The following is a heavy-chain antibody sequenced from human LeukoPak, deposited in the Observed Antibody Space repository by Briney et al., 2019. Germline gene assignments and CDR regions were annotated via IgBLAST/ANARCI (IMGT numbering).Heavy chain of an antibody. J-gene: IGHJ4*02. V-gene: IGHV3-53*05. D-gene: IGHD6-19*01. CDR2: IYSGGTT. CDR1: RFTVSSNY. Sequence: AGSLTLSCAASRFTVSSNYMSWVRQAQGEGLEWVSFIYSGGTTYYPDSLKGRFTISRDNSTNTLHIQMSRLRAQDTAVYYCVQDLYALPYSSGYFDSTGQRTLVTVSS. CDR3: VQDLYALPYSSGYFDS.